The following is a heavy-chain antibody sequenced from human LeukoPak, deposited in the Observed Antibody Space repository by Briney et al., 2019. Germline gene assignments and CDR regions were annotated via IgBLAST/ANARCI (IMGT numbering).Heavy chain of an antibody. CDR2: IYHSGST. J-gene: IGHJ3*02. Sequence: YPSEPLTLTCAVSVASISSGSYSWSSSRQPPGKGVEWIGYIYHSGSTYDNPSLTSRVTISVDRSKKQFSLKVSSVTAADTAVYYCARCGYYTVGTFDIWGEGTMVTVSS. V-gene: IGHV4-30-2*01. CDR1: VASISSGSYS. CDR3: ARCGYYTVGTFDI. D-gene: IGHD3-3*01.